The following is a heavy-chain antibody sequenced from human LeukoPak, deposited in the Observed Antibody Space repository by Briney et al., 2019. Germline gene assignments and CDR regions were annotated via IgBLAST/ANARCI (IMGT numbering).Heavy chain of an antibody. D-gene: IGHD6-13*01. Sequence: SVKVSRMASGYTFTRYYMHWVRQPPAQGLEWMGWINPNSGGTNYAQKFQGRGTMTREPSISTAYMELSRPKSDETAVYYCARDYLPGIAAAGTGFDPWGQGTLVSVPS. CDR1: GYTFTRYY. J-gene: IGHJ5*02. CDR2: INPNSGGT. CDR3: ARDYLPGIAAAGTGFDP. V-gene: IGHV1-2*02.